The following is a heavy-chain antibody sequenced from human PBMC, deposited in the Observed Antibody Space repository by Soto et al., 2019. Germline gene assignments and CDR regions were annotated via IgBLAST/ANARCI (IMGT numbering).Heavy chain of an antibody. CDR2: IWYDGSNK. CDR1: GFTFSSYG. CDR3: AREFSSGWYRYGMDV. Sequence: QVQLVESGGGVVQPGRSLRLSCAASGFTFSSYGMHWVRQAPGKGLEWVAVIWYDGSNKYYADSVKGRFTISRDNSKNTLYLQMNSLRVEDTAVYYCAREFSSGWYRYGMDVWGQGTTVTVSS. D-gene: IGHD6-19*01. V-gene: IGHV3-33*01. J-gene: IGHJ6*02.